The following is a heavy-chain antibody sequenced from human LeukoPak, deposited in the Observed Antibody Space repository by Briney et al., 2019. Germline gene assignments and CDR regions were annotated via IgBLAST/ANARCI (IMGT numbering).Heavy chain of an antibody. CDR3: ARSGAAWKPPTYFQD. J-gene: IGHJ1*01. CDR2: IYYSGST. V-gene: IGHV4-39*07. CDR1: GGSISSSSYY. D-gene: IGHD1-1*01. Sequence: PSETLSLTCTVSGGSISSSSYYWGCIRQPPGKGLEWIGSIYYSGSTYYNPSLKSRVTISVDTSKNQFSLKLSSVTAADTAVYFCARSGAAWKPPTYFQDWGQGTLVTVSS.